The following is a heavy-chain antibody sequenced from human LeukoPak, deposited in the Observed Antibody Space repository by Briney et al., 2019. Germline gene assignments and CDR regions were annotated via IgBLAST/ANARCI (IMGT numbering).Heavy chain of an antibody. CDR1: GYSFTSYW. Sequence: GESLKISCKGSGYSFTSYWIGWVRQMPGKGLEWMGIIYPGDSDTRYSPSFQGQVTISADKSISTAYLQWSSLKASDTAMYYCARGTPTMVRGVNKPTPYYYGMDVWGQGTTVTVSS. CDR3: ARGTPTMVRGVNKPTPYYYGMDV. J-gene: IGHJ6*02. D-gene: IGHD3-10*01. CDR2: IYPGDSDT. V-gene: IGHV5-51*01.